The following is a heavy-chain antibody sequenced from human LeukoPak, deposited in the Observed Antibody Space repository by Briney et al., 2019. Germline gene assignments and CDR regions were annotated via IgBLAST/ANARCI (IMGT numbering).Heavy chain of an antibody. J-gene: IGHJ5*02. V-gene: IGHV3-23*01. CDR3: ARDSSGWYLGWFDP. CDR2: ISGGGSTT. CDR1: GFTFSNYA. D-gene: IGHD6-19*01. Sequence: GGSLRLSCVASGFTFSNYAMSWVRQAPGKGLEWVSTISGGGSTTYYVDSVKGRFTISRDNSKNTLYLQMNSLRAEDTAVYYCARDSSGWYLGWFDPWSQGTLVTVSS.